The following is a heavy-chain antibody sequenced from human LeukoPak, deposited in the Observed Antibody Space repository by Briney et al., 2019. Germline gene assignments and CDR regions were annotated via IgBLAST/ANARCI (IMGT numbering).Heavy chain of an antibody. J-gene: IGHJ5*02. CDR3: ARGPNYDILTGSPRGWFDP. V-gene: IGHV4-34*01. Sequence: SETLSLTCAVYSGSFSGYYWSWIRQPPGKGLEWIGEINHSGSTNYNPSLKSRVTISVDTSKNQFSLKLSSVTAADTAVYYCARGPNYDILTGSPRGWFDPWGQGTLVTVSS. D-gene: IGHD3-9*01. CDR1: SGSFSGYY. CDR2: INHSGST.